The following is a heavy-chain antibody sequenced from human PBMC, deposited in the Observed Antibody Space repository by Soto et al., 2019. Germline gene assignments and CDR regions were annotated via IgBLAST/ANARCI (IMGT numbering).Heavy chain of an antibody. J-gene: IGHJ4*02. CDR2: IYPGDSDT. V-gene: IGHV5-51*01. Sequence: GESLKISCKGSGYSFTSYWIGWVRQMPGKGLEWMGIIYPGDSDTSYSPSFQGQVTISADKSISTAYLQWSSLKASDTAMYYCARLQAAAGDNDLTFDYWGQGTLVTVSS. CDR1: GYSFTSYW. D-gene: IGHD6-13*01. CDR3: ARLQAAAGDNDLTFDY.